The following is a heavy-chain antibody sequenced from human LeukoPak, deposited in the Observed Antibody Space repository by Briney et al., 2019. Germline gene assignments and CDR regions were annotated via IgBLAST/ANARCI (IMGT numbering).Heavy chain of an antibody. V-gene: IGHV1-69*13. CDR2: IIPIFGTA. CDR1: GGTFSSYA. J-gene: IGHJ4*02. Sequence: SVRVSCKASGGTFSSYAISWERQAPGQGLEWMGGIIPIFGTANYAQKFQGRVTITADESTSTAYMELSSLRSEDTAVYYCARGWLRFLEWLLDYWGQGTLVTVSS. CDR3: ARGWLRFLEWLLDY. D-gene: IGHD3-3*01.